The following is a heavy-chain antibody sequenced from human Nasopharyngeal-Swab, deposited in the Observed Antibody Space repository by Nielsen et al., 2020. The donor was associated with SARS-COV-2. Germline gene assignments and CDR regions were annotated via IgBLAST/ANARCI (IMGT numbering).Heavy chain of an antibody. CDR2: IYYSGST. V-gene: IGHV4-39*07. CDR3: ARDGYSNAPFDY. CDR1: GGSISSSSYY. J-gene: IGHJ4*02. D-gene: IGHD6-13*01. Sequence: GSLRLSCTVSGGSISSSSYYWGWIRQPPGKGLEWIGSIYYSGSTYYNPSLKSRVTISVDTSKNQFSLKLSSVTAADTAVYYCARDGYSNAPFDYWGQGTLVTVSS.